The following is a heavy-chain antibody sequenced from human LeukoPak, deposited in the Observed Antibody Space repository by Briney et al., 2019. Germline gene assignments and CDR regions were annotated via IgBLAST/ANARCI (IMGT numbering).Heavy chain of an antibody. D-gene: IGHD3-22*01. CDR1: GYTFTGYY. Sequence: ASVKVSCKASGYTFTGYYMHWVRQAPGQGLEWMGWINPNSGGTNYAQKFQGRVTMTRDTSISTAYMELSSLRSEDTAVYYCARLLAKYYYDSSGYYRYWYFDLWGRGTLVTVSS. V-gene: IGHV1-2*02. J-gene: IGHJ2*01. CDR2: INPNSGGT. CDR3: ARLLAKYYYDSSGYYRYWYFDL.